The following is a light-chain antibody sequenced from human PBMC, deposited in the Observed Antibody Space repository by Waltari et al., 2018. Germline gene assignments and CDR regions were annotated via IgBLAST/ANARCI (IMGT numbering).Light chain of an antibody. V-gene: IGKV1-33*01. CDR3: QQYDDFPYS. CDR1: QAIKNF. CDR2: SAS. Sequence: DIQMTQSPSSLSAVVGDRVTITCRASQAIKNFLGWYQQKPGKAPKRLIYSASSLESGVPSRFSGSLSGTDYTLTISSLQPEDFATYYCQQYDDFPYSFGQGTKVEI. J-gene: IGKJ2*03.